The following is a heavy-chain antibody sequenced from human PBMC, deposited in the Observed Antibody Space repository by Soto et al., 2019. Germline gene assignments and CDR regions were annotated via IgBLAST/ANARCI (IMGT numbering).Heavy chain of an antibody. CDR1: GGTFSSYA. J-gene: IGHJ5*02. CDR3: ARDRGPSSGYYPYWFDP. V-gene: IGHV1-69*12. CDR2: IIPIFGTA. D-gene: IGHD3-22*01. Sequence: QVQLVQSGAEVKKPGSSVKVSCKASGGTFSSYAITWVRQAPGQGLEWMGGIIPIFGTANYAQKFQGRVTITGDXSXSXPYMELSSLRSEDTAVYYCARDRGPSSGYYPYWFDPWGQGTLVTVSS.